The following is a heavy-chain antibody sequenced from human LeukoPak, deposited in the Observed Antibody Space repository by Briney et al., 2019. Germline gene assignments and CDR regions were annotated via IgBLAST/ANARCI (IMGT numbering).Heavy chain of an antibody. CDR2: ISYDGSNK. D-gene: IGHD2-2*01. J-gene: IGHJ6*03. Sequence: PGGSLRLSCAASGFTFSSYAMHWVRQAPGKGLEWVAVISYDGSNKKYSDSVKGRFTISRDNSKNTLYLQMNSLRAEDTAVYYCARDRGGCSSTSCYAMDVWGKGTTVTVSS. V-gene: IGHV3-30*03. CDR3: ARDRGGCSSTSCYAMDV. CDR1: GFTFSSYA.